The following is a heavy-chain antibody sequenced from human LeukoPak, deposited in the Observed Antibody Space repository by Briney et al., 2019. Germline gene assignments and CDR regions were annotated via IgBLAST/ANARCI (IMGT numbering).Heavy chain of an antibody. CDR3: ARAGAAGDAFDI. J-gene: IGHJ3*02. Sequence: SETLSLTCAVSGGSISSGGYSWSWIRQPPGKGLEWIGYIYHSGSTYYNPSLKSRVTISVDRSKNRFSLKLSSVTAADTAVYYCARAGAAGDAFDIWGQGTMVTVSS. CDR2: IYHSGST. CDR1: GGSISSGGYS. V-gene: IGHV4-30-2*01.